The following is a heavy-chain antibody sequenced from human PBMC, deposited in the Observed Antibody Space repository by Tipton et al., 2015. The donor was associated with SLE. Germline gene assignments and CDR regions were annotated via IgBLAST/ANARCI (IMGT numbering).Heavy chain of an antibody. CDR1: GVSITDYS. V-gene: IGHV4-59*08. CDR2: IYHTGST. J-gene: IGHJ5*02. D-gene: IGHD6-19*01. Sequence: TLSLTCSVSGVSITDYSWSWIRQPPGKALDWIGEIYHTGSTNYNPSLKSRVAISLDTSKNQFSLNLSSVTAADTAVYYCARQSCGTAWYEHFDPWGQGTLVTVSS. CDR3: ARQSCGTAWYEHFDP.